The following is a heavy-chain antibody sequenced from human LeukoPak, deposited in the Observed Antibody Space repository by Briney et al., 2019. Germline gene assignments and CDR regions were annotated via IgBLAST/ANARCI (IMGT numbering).Heavy chain of an antibody. Sequence: GGSLRLSCAASGFTFSSYSMNWVRQAPGKGLEWISYINADSSTIQYADSVRGRFTTSRDNAKNSLYLQMNSLRAEDTAVYYCVRDNSRGQSLGVIYWGQGSLVTVSS. V-gene: IGHV3-48*01. CDR2: INADSSTI. J-gene: IGHJ4*02. CDR3: VRDNSRGQSLGVIY. D-gene: IGHD3-22*01. CDR1: GFTFSSYS.